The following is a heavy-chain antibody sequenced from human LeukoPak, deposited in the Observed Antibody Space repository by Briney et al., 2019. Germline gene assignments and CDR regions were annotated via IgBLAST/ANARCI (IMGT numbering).Heavy chain of an antibody. J-gene: IGHJ4*02. Sequence: VASVKVSCTASGYTFTDYGISWVRQAPGQGLEWVGWINAYNGNTNYAQKLKGRVTITTDTSTSTAYLDLNSLRPDDTAVYYCARDPHRSGGDYWLQGTLVTVSS. D-gene: IGHD3-10*01. CDR2: INAYNGNT. CDR3: ARDPHRSGGDY. V-gene: IGHV1-18*01. CDR1: GYTFTDYG.